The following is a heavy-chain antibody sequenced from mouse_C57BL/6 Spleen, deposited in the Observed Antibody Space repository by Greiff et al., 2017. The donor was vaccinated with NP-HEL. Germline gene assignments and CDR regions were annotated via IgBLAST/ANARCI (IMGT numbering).Heavy chain of an antibody. Sequence: EVKLVESGGDLVKPGGSLKLSCAASGFTFSSYGMSWVRQTPDKRLEWVATISSGGSYTYYPDSVKGRFTISRDNAKNTLYLQMSSLKSEDTAMYYCARQRYYLDDWGQGTTLTVSS. D-gene: IGHD1-1*02. J-gene: IGHJ2*01. CDR3: ARQRYYLDD. CDR1: GFTFSSYG. V-gene: IGHV5-6*01. CDR2: ISSGGSYT.